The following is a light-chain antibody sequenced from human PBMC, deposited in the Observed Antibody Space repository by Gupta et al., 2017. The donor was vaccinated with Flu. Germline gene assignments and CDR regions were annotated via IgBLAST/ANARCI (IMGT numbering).Light chain of an antibody. CDR1: QSISNY. Sequence: SSLSASIGDRVSISCRASQSISNYLNWYQQKPGKAPKLLIYAASSLQSGVPSRFSGSGSGTHFTLTISSLHPEDFGTYFCQHTYSTPPWTFGQGTKVEIK. J-gene: IGKJ1*01. V-gene: IGKV1-39*01. CDR2: AAS. CDR3: QHTYSTPPWT.